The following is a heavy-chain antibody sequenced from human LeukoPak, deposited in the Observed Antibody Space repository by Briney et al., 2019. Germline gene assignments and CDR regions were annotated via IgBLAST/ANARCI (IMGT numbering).Heavy chain of an antibody. D-gene: IGHD6-19*01. CDR2: LTGNGGGT. CDR1: GFTFSNYA. CDR3: AKDLAGINYFDY. V-gene: IGHV3-23*01. J-gene: IGHJ4*02. Sequence: GGSLRLSCAASGFTFSNYAMSWVRRAPGKGLEWVSALTGNGGGTYYADSVKGRFTISRDNSKNTLYLQMNSLRAEDTAVYYCAKDLAGINYFDYWGQGTLVTVSS.